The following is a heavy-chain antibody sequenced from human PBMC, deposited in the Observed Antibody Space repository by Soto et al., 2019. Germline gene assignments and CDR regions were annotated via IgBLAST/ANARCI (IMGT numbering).Heavy chain of an antibody. D-gene: IGHD1-7*01. V-gene: IGHV1-69*13. Sequence: GASVKVSCKASGGTFSSYAISWVRQAPGQGLEWMGGIIPIFGTANYAQKFQGRVTITADESTSTAYMELSSLRSEDTAVYYCARALPPYNWNYVRFDPWGQGTLVTVSS. CDR1: GGTFSSYA. J-gene: IGHJ5*02. CDR3: ARALPPYNWNYVRFDP. CDR2: IIPIFGTA.